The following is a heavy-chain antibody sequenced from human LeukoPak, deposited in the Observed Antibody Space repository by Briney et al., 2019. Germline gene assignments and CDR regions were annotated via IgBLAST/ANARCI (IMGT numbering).Heavy chain of an antibody. J-gene: IGHJ6*02. CDR1: GGSFSGYY. V-gene: IGHV4-34*01. CDR3: ARASIRITIFGVVTCYYYYGMDV. CDR2: INHSGST. D-gene: IGHD3-3*01. Sequence: PSETLSLTCAVYGGSFSGYYWSWIRQPPGKGLEWIGEINHSGSTNYNPSLKSRVTISVDTSKNQFSLKLSSVTAADTAVYYCARASIRITIFGVVTCYYYYGMDVWGQGTTVTVSS.